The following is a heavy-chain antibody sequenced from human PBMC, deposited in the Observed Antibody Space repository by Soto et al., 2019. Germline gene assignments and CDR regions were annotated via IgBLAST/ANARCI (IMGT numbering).Heavy chain of an antibody. CDR1: GFTFSRYS. V-gene: IGHV3-21*01. CDR2: ISSTTNYI. CDR3: ARESEDLTANFDY. J-gene: IGHJ4*02. Sequence: EVQLVESGGGLVRPGGSLRLSCAASGFTFSRYSMNGVRQAPGKGLEWVPSISSTTNYIYYADSMKGRFTVSRDNAKNSVDLDMNSLSAADTAVYYCARESEDLTANFDYWGQGTLVTVSS.